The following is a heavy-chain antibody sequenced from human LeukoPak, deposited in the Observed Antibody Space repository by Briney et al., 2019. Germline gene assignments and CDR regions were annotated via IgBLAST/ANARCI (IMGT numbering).Heavy chain of an antibody. D-gene: IGHD3-22*01. V-gene: IGHV3-9*01. Sequence: GGSLRLSCAASGFTFDDYAMHWVRQAPGKGLEWVSGISWSSGSIGYADSVKGRFTISRDNAKNSLYLQMNSLRAEDTALYYCAKGAKANYDSSGYLDYWGQGTLVTVSS. CDR1: GFTFDDYA. J-gene: IGHJ4*02. CDR3: AKGAKANYDSSGYLDY. CDR2: ISWSSGSI.